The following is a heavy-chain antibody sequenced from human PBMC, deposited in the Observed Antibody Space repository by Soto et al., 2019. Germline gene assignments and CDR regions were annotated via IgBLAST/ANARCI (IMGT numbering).Heavy chain of an antibody. CDR3: ARHHSGSYAYYYGMDV. J-gene: IGHJ6*02. D-gene: IGHD1-26*01. CDR2: IYPGDSDT. Sequence: GESLKISCKGSGYSFTSYWIGWVRQMPGKGLEWMGIIYPGDSDTRYSPSFQGQVTISADKSISTAYLQWSSLKASDTAMYYCARHHSGSYAYYYGMDVWGQGTTVTVSS. V-gene: IGHV5-51*01. CDR1: GYSFTSYW.